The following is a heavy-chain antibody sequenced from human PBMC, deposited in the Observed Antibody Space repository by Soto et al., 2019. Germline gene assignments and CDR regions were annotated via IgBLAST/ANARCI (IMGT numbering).Heavy chain of an antibody. CDR1: GFTFSSCW. J-gene: IGHJ6*02. CDR3: ARDYHSHSSSWYQYYYYGMDV. Sequence: EVQLVESGGGLVQPGGSLRLSCAASGFTFSSCWMHWVRQAPGKGLVWVSRINSDGSSTSYADSVKGRFTISRDNAKNTLYLQMNSLRAEDTAVYYCARDYHSHSSSWYQYYYYGMDVWGQGTTVTVSS. V-gene: IGHV3-74*01. CDR2: INSDGSST. D-gene: IGHD6-13*01.